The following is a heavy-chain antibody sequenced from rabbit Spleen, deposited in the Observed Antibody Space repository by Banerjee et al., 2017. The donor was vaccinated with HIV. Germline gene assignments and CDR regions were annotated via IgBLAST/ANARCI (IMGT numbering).Heavy chain of an antibody. V-gene: IGHV1S45*01. D-gene: IGHD2-1*01. J-gene: IGHJ3*01. CDR2: IYGGSSGST. CDR3: ATWDAGDEACRL. CDR1: GFTLSSSYW. Sequence: QEQLEESGGDLVKPEGSLTLTCTASGFTLSSSYWICWVRQAPGKGLEWIGCIYGGSSGSTYYANWVKGRFTISKTSSTTVTLQMTTLTAADTATHFCATWDAGDEACRLWGQGTLVTVS.